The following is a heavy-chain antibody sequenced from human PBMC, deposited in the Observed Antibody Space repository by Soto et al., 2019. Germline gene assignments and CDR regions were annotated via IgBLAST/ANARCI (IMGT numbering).Heavy chain of an antibody. CDR2: IYQSGNS. Sequence: SENLSLTCAVSGGSISSCGYSWNWIRQPPGKVLEWIGYIYQSGNSYDNPSLKSRVTISVDRSKNQFSLKLSSVTAADTAVYYYARGSEGADYFHNWGQGTLVTVSS. D-gene: IGHD1-26*01. CDR3: ARGSEGADYFHN. J-gene: IGHJ4*02. V-gene: IGHV4-30-2*01. CDR1: GGSISSCGYS.